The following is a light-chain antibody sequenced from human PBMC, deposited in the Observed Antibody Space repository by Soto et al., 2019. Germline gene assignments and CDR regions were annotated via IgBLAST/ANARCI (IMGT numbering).Light chain of an antibody. V-gene: IGLV1-44*01. CDR3: AAWDDSLNGWV. J-gene: IGLJ3*02. Sequence: QPVLTQPPSASVTPGQRVTISCSGSSSNIGSNTANWYQQLPGTAPKLLIFSNNERPSGVPDRFSGSKSGTSASLAISGLQSEDEADYYCAAWDDSLNGWVFGGGTQLTVL. CDR2: SNN. CDR1: SSNIGSNT.